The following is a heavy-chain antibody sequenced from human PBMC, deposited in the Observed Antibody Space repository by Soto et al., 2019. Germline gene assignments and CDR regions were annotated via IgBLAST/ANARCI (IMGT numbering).Heavy chain of an antibody. J-gene: IGHJ5*02. V-gene: IGHV4-61*01. D-gene: IGHD3-3*01. CDR1: GGSVSSGSYY. CDR2: IYYSGST. Sequence: SETLSLTCTVSGGSVSSGSYYWSWIRQPPGKGLEWIGYIYYSGSTNYNPSLKSRVTISVDTSKNQFSLKLSSVTAADTAVYYGARSYDFWSGPYNWFDPWGQGTLVTVSS. CDR3: ARSYDFWSGPYNWFDP.